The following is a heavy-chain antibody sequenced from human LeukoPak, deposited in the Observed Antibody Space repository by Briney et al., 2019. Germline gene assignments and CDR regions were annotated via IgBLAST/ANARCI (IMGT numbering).Heavy chain of an antibody. CDR3: ARWGITGTTVGDAFDI. V-gene: IGHV1-8*02. J-gene: IGHJ3*02. Sequence: GASVKVSCKASGYTFTSYDINWVRQATGQGLEWMGWMNPNSGNTGYAQKFQGRITMTRNTSISTAYMELSSLRSEDTAVYYCARWGITGTTVGDAFDIWGQGTMVTVSS. CDR1: GYTFTSYD. CDR2: MNPNSGNT. D-gene: IGHD1-20*01.